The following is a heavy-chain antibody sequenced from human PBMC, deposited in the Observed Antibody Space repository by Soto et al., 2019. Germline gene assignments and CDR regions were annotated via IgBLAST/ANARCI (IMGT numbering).Heavy chain of an antibody. CDR3: AKESPPVVPAAFTGYYYYGMDV. V-gene: IGHV3-30*18. CDR2: ISYDGSNK. D-gene: IGHD2-2*01. J-gene: IGHJ6*02. CDR1: GFTFSSYG. Sequence: QVQLVESGGGVVQPGRSLRLSCAASGFTFSSYGMHWVRQAPGKGLEWVAVISYDGSNKYYADSVKGRFTISRDNSKNPLYLQMNSLRAEDTAVYYCAKESPPVVPAAFTGYYYYGMDVWGQGTTVTVSS.